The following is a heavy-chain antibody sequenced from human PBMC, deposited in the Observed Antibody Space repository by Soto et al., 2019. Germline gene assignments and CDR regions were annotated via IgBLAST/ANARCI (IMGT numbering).Heavy chain of an antibody. D-gene: IGHD5-12*01. CDR2: ITTGGETT. Sequence: LRLSCAASGFIFTDYSMAWIRQAPGKGLEWISYITTGGETTLYAASVEGRFTISRDNAKKALFLQMNSLRADDTAVYFCARDPRRRDGYNFDSWGQGTLVTVSS. J-gene: IGHJ4*02. V-gene: IGHV3-11*01. CDR3: ARDPRRRDGYNFDS. CDR1: GFIFTDYS.